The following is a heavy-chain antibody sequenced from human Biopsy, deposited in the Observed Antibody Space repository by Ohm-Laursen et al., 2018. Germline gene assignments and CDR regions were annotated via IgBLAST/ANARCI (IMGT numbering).Heavy chain of an antibody. CDR2: VNPNSGAT. V-gene: IGHV1-2*02. J-gene: IGHJ4*02. Sequence: ASVKVSCKASGYTFNDYYIHWVRQSPGQGLEWMGWVNPNSGATHSAEKFRGRVTLTRDTSISAVYIELRRLKSDDAAVYFCARDRMTDVFGGPTRTDVFDSWGQGTPVTVSS. CDR3: ARDRMTDVFGGPTRTDVFDS. CDR1: GYTFNDYY. D-gene: IGHD3-10*01.